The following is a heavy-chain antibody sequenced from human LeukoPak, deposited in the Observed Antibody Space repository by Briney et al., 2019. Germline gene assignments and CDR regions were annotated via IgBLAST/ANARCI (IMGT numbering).Heavy chain of an antibody. CDR3: AKMKAMIEFFDAFDI. CDR1: GFTFSGYG. CDR2: IWSDGSNK. D-gene: IGHD3-22*01. Sequence: PGKSLRLSCATSGFTFSGYGMHWVRQAPGKGLEWVTVIWSDGSNKYYADSVKGRFTISRDNSKNTLYLQMNSLRAEDTAVYYCAKMKAMIEFFDAFDIWGQGTMVTVSS. V-gene: IGHV3-33*06. J-gene: IGHJ3*02.